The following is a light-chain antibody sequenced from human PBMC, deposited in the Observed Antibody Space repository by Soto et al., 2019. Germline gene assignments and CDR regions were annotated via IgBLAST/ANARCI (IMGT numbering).Light chain of an antibody. CDR2: DTS. V-gene: IGKV3-15*01. CDR1: QSVSIH. Sequence: EVVMRQSPATLSVSPGEGATLSCRASQSVSIHLAWYQQKPGQAPRVLIYDTSTRATGIPARFSGSGSGTEFTLTISSLQSEDLAVYYGQQYSNWPPITFGQWTRLEIK. J-gene: IGKJ5*01. CDR3: QQYSNWPPIT.